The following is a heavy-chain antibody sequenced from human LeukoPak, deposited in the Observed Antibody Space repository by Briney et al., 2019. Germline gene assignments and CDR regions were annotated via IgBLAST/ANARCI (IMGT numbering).Heavy chain of an antibody. CDR3: ARVGDYDFWSGQVYYYYYMDV. CDR2: IYHSGST. CDR1: GGSISSSSYY. V-gene: IGHV4-39*07. J-gene: IGHJ6*03. D-gene: IGHD3-3*01. Sequence: SETLSLTCTVSGGSISSSSYYWGWIRQPPGKGLEWIGSIYHSGSTYYNPSLKSRVTISVDTSKNQFSLKLSSVTAADTAVYYCARVGDYDFWSGQVYYYYYMDVWGKGTTVTVSS.